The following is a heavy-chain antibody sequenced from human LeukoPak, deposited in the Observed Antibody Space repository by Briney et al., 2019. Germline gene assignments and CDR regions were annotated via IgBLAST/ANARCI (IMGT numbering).Heavy chain of an antibody. Sequence: SETLSLTCAVYGRSFSGYYWSWIRQPPGKGLEWIGEINHSGSTNYNPSLKSRVTISVDTSKNQFSLKLSSVTAADTAVYYCARGLPDYFDYWGQGTLVTVSS. CDR2: INHSGST. V-gene: IGHV4-34*01. CDR1: GRSFSGYY. J-gene: IGHJ4*02. CDR3: ARGLPDYFDY.